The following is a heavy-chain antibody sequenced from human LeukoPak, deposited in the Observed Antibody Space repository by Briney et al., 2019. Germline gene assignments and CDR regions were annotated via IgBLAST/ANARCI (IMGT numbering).Heavy chain of an antibody. CDR3: ARTVNYDSSGYYYGY. Sequence: ASVKVSCKASGYTFTAYYMHWVRQAPGQGLEWMGWINPNSGGANYAQKLQGRVTMTTDTSTSTAYMELRSLRSDDTAVYYCARTVNYDSSGYYYGYWGQGTLVTVSS. CDR1: GYTFTAYY. CDR2: INPNSGGA. V-gene: IGHV1-2*02. D-gene: IGHD3-22*01. J-gene: IGHJ4*02.